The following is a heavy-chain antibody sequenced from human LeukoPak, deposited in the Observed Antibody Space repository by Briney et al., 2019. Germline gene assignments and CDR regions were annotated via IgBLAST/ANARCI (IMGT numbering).Heavy chain of an antibody. D-gene: IGHD2-21*02. CDR3: ARDIVVVTANPLDY. Sequence: LGGSLRLSCAASGFTFSSYSMNWVRQAPGKGLEWVSSISSSSSYIYYADSVKGRFTISRDNAKNSLYLQMNSLRAEDTAVYYCARDIVVVTANPLDYWGQGTLVTVSS. CDR1: GFTFSSYS. V-gene: IGHV3-21*01. CDR2: ISSSSSYI. J-gene: IGHJ4*02.